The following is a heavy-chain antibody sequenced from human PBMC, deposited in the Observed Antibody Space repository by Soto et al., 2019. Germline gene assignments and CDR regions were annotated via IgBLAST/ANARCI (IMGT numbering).Heavy chain of an antibody. Sequence: EVQLVESGGGLVQPGGSLRLSCEASGFTFSNYWMHWVRQAPGKGLVWVSRISSDETSISYVDSVKGRFTISRDNARNTLYLQMNSLRAEDTAVYYCARDRYGDIGYWGQGTLVTASS. CDR1: GFTFSNYW. D-gene: IGHD4-17*01. CDR3: ARDRYGDIGY. CDR2: ISSDETSI. J-gene: IGHJ4*02. V-gene: IGHV3-74*01.